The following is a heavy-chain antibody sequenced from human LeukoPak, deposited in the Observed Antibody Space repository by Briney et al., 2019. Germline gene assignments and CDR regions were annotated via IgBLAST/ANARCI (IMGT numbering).Heavy chain of an antibody. CDR2: MNPNSGNT. J-gene: IGHJ5*02. CDR3: ALGDIEVVAASPNWFDP. V-gene: IGHV1-8*01. CDR1: GYTFTSYD. Sequence: GASVKVSCKASGYTFTSYDINWVRQATGQGLEWMGWMNPNSGNTGYAQKFQGRVTMTRNTSISTAYMELSSLRSEDTAVYYCALGDIEVVAASPNWFDPWGQGTLVTVSS. D-gene: IGHD2-15*01.